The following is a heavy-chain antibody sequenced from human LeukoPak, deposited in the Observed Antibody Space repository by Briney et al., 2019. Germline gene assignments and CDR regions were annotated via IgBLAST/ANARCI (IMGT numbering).Heavy chain of an antibody. CDR2: IRSKANSYAT. CDR3: VTYCGGDCPDTLNYYYYGMDV. CDR1: GFTFSGSA. D-gene: IGHD2-21*02. J-gene: IGHJ6*02. Sequence: GGSLRLSCAASGFTFSGSAMHWVRQASGKGLEWVGRIRSKANSYATAYAASVKGRFTISRDDSKNTAYLQMNSLKTEDTAVYYCVTYCGGDCPDTLNYYYYGMDVWGQGTTVTVSS. V-gene: IGHV3-73*01.